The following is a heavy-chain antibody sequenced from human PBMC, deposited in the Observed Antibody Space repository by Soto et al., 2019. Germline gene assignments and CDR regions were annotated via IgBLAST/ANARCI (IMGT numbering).Heavy chain of an antibody. D-gene: IGHD3-22*01. CDR1: GGTFSSYT. J-gene: IGHJ4*02. Sequence: ASVKVSCKASGGTFSSYTISWVRQAPGQGLEWMGRIIPILGIANYAQKFQGRVTITADKSTSTAYMELSSLRSEDTAVYYCARALHPDYYDSSGYRYDYWGQGTLVTVSS. CDR3: ARALHPDYYDSSGYRYDY. V-gene: IGHV1-69*02. CDR2: IIPILGIA.